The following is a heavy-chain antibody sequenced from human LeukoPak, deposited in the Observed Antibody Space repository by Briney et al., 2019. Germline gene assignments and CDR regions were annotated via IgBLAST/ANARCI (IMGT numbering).Heavy chain of an antibody. D-gene: IGHD5-18*01. V-gene: IGHV3-23*01. Sequence: GGSLRLSCAASGFTFSSYAMSRVRQAPGKGLEWVSAISGSGGSTYYADPVKGRFTISRDNSKNTLYLQMNSLRAEDTAVYYCARRVSYGDYWGQGTLVTVSS. J-gene: IGHJ4*02. CDR2: ISGSGGST. CDR1: GFTFSSYA. CDR3: ARRVSYGDY.